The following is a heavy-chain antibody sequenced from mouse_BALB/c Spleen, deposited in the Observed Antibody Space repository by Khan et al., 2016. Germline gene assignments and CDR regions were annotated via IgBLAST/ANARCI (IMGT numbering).Heavy chain of an antibody. Sequence: EVKLEESGPGLVKPSQSLSLTCTVTGYSITSDYAWNWIRQFPGNKLEWMGYISYSGSTSYNPSLKSRISITRDTSKNQFFLQLNSVTTEDTATXYCAIWLRQRNWFAYWGQGTLVTVSA. V-gene: IGHV3-2*02. CDR2: ISYSGST. J-gene: IGHJ3*01. CDR3: AIWLRQRNWFAY. D-gene: IGHD2-2*01. CDR1: GYSITSDYA.